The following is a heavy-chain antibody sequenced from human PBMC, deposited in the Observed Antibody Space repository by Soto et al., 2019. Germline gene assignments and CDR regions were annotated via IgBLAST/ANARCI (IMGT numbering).Heavy chain of an antibody. CDR3: AKSTGGTANGMGV. CDR1: GFTFSSYA. V-gene: IGHV3-30-3*02. D-gene: IGHD2-8*02. CDR2: ISYDGSNK. J-gene: IGHJ6*02. Sequence: GGSLRLSCAASGFTFSSYAMHWVRQAPGKGLEWVAVISYDGSNKDYADSVKGRFTVSRDNSKNTLYLQMNSLRAEDTALYYCAKSTGGTANGMGVWGQGTTVTVSS.